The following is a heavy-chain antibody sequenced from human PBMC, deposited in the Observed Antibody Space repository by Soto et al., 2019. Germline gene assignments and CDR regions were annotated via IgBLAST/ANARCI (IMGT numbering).Heavy chain of an antibody. Sequence: ASVKGSCKASGYTFTSYGISWVRQAPGQGLEWMGWISAYNGNTNYAQKLQGRVTMTTDTSTSTAYMELRSLRSDDTAVYYCARDTANYDFWSGYYTELGIIDYWGQGTLVTVSS. CDR2: ISAYNGNT. V-gene: IGHV1-18*01. CDR1: GYTFTSYG. D-gene: IGHD3-3*01. J-gene: IGHJ4*02. CDR3: ARDTANYDFWSGYYTELGIIDY.